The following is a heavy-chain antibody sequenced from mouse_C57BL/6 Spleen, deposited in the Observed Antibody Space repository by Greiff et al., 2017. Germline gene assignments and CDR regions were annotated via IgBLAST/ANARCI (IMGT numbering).Heavy chain of an antibody. J-gene: IGHJ4*01. CDR2: IYPGSGNT. CDR3: ARREGNHYAMDY. V-gene: IGHV1-66*01. Sequence: QVQLQQSGPELVKPGASVKISCKASGYSFTSYYIHWVKQRPGQGLEWIGWIYPGSGNTKYNEKFKGKATLTADTSSSTAYMQLSSLTSEDSAVYYCARREGNHYAMDYWGQGTSVTVSS. D-gene: IGHD2-1*01. CDR1: GYSFTSYY.